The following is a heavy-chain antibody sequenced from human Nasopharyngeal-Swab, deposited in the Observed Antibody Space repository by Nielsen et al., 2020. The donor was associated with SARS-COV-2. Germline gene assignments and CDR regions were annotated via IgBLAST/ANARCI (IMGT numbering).Heavy chain of an antibody. D-gene: IGHD4-11*01. J-gene: IGHJ6*02. Sequence: GGSLRLSCVASGVIFSNYWMHWVRQAPGKGLVWVSRVNEDGSRTDYADSVRGRFTISRDNAKNTLYLQMNSLRAEDTAVYYCARDHLMTVTIPYYYYGMDVWGQGTTVTVSS. CDR1: GVIFSNYW. V-gene: IGHV3-74*01. CDR3: ARDHLMTVTIPYYYYGMDV. CDR2: VNEDGSRT.